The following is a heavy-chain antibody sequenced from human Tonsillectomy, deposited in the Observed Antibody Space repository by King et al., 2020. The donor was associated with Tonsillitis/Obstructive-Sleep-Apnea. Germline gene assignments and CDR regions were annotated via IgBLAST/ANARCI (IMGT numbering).Heavy chain of an antibody. CDR1: GFAFHYYT. CDR3: TRALSTAYLDS. Sequence: VQLVESGGGLVKPGGSLRLSCAASGFAFHYYTLEWVRQAPGKGLEWVASIDGTGKHTSYADSVKGRFTCSRDNTKNALYLQMTRLGAEDTALYYCTRALSTAYLDSWGQGTLVTVSS. V-gene: IGHV3-21*01. CDR2: IDGTGKHT. J-gene: IGHJ4*02.